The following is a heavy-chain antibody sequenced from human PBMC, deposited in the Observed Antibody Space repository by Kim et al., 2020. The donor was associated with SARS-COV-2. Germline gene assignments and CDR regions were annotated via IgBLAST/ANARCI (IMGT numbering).Heavy chain of an antibody. V-gene: IGHV1-24*01. J-gene: IGHJ4*02. CDR1: GYTLTELS. CDR3: ATLDSSGFYFDY. D-gene: IGHD3-22*01. Sequence: ASVKVSCKVSGYTLTELSMHWVRQAPGKGLEWMGGFDPEDGETIYAQKFQGRVTMTEDTSTDTAYMELSSLRSEYTAVYYCATLDSSGFYFDYWGQGTLVTVSS. CDR2: FDPEDGET.